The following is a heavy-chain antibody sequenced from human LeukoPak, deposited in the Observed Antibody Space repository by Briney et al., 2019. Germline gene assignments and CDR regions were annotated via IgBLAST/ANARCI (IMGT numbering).Heavy chain of an antibody. Sequence: PGGSLRLSCAASGFTFSSYAMHWVRQAPGKGLEWVAVISYDGSNKYYADSVKGRFTISRDNSKNTLYLQMNSLRAEDTAVYYCTIFGAPTGDYYYYYMDVWGKGTTVTVSS. V-gene: IGHV3-30-3*01. CDR1: GFTFSSYA. J-gene: IGHJ6*03. CDR2: ISYDGSNK. D-gene: IGHD3-3*01. CDR3: TIFGAPTGDYYYYYMDV.